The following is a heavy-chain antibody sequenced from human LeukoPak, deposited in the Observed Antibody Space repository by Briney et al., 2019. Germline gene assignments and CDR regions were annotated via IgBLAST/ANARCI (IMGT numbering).Heavy chain of an antibody. Sequence: SETLSLTCTVSGGSISSSDYYWVWIRQPPGKGLEWIGSIYYSGSTYYNPSLKSRVTISVDTSKNQFSLKLSSVTAADTAVYYCARDSPDYYDSSGIPGGTIYWGQGTLVTVSS. V-gene: IGHV4-39*07. CDR2: IYYSGST. CDR3: ARDSPDYYDSSGIPGGTIY. J-gene: IGHJ4*02. CDR1: GGSISSSDYY. D-gene: IGHD3-22*01.